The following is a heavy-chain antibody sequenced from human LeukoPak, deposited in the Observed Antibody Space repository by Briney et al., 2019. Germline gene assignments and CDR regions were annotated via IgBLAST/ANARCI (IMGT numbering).Heavy chain of an antibody. CDR1: GGSFSGYY. J-gene: IGHJ6*03. V-gene: IGHV4-34*01. Sequence: SETLSLTCAVYGGSFSGYYRSWIRQPPGKGLEWIGEINHSGSTNYNPSLKSRVTISVDTSKNQFSLKLSSVTAADTAVYYCARDGFNYYDSSGYLRDYYYYYMDVWGKGPRSPSP. D-gene: IGHD3-22*01. CDR3: ARDGFNYYDSSGYLRDYYYYYMDV. CDR2: INHSGST.